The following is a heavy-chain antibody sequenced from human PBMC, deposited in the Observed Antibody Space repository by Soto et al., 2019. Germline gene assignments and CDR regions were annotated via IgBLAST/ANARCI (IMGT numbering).Heavy chain of an antibody. V-gene: IGHV4-30-2*01. J-gene: IGHJ6*02. CDR2: IYHSGST. CDR3: ARVPDV. Sequence: PSETLSLTSAVAGGSIINGGCSWTWIRQPPGKGLEWIGYIYHSGSTYYNPSLKTRVTISLDRSKNQFSLKLNSVTAADTAVYYCARVPDVWGQGTTVTVSS. CDR1: GGSIINGGCS.